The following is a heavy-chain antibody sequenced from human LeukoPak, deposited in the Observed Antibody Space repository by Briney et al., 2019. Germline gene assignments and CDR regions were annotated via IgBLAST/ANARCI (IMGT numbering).Heavy chain of an antibody. D-gene: IGHD2/OR15-2a*01. V-gene: IGHV4-39*01. J-gene: IGHJ4*02. CDR2: IYYSGST. CDR3: ARHRIGRGYFDY. Sequence: SETLSLTCTVSGGSISSSSYYWGWIRQPPGKGLEWIGSIYYSGSTYYNPSLKSRVTISVDTSKNQFSLKLSSVTAADTAVYYCARHRIGRGYFDYWGQGTLVTVSS. CDR1: GGSISSSSYY.